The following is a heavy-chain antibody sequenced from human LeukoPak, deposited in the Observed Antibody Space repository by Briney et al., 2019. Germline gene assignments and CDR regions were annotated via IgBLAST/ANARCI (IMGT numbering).Heavy chain of an antibody. J-gene: IGHJ4*02. V-gene: IGHV3-23*01. CDR2: ISGSGGST. CDR1: GFPFSSYG. Sequence: GGSLRLSCAASGFPFSSYGMSWVRQAPAKGLEWVSSISGSGGSTYYADSVKGRFTISRDNSKNTLYLQMNSLRAEDTAVYYCAPLAVPGDPFVYWGQGTLVTVSS. D-gene: IGHD6-19*01. CDR3: APLAVPGDPFVY.